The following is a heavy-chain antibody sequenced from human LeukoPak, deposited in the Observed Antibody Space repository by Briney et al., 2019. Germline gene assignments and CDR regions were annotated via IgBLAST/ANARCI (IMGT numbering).Heavy chain of an antibody. CDR3: ARDYSSSGYYPLYYYYMDV. CDR1: GFIFSHYD. CDR2: ISSSGSTI. D-gene: IGHD3-22*01. J-gene: IGHJ6*03. Sequence: GGSLRLSCAASGFIFSHYDMSWVRQAPGKGLEWVSYISSSGSTIYYADSVKGRFTISRDNAKNSLYLQMNSLRAEDTAVYYCARDYSSSGYYPLYYYYMDVWGKGTTVTVSS. V-gene: IGHV3-11*04.